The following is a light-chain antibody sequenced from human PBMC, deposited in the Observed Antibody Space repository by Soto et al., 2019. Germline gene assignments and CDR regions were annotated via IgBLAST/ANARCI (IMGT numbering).Light chain of an antibody. Sequence: EIVMTQSPATLSVSPGEGATLSCKASQNVYNNLAWYQQRPSQPPRLLIYDASTRATGISARFSGSGYGTEFTFTISSLQSEDFAVYFCQQCRNWPLTFGGGTKVDIK. CDR1: QNVYNN. CDR3: QQCRNWPLT. J-gene: IGKJ4*01. CDR2: DAS. V-gene: IGKV3-15*01.